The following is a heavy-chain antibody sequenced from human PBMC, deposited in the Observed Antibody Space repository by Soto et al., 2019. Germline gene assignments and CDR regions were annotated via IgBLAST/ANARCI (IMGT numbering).Heavy chain of an antibody. Sequence: QVQLVQSGAEVKKPGSSVKVSCKASGGTFSSYTISWVRQAPGQGLEWMGRIIPILGIANYAQKFQGRVTSTADKSTSTAYMELSSLRSEDTAVYYCARSTAVAGSPFVYGGQGTLVTVSS. CDR1: GGTFSSYT. CDR3: ARSTAVAGSPFVY. V-gene: IGHV1-69*02. D-gene: IGHD6-19*01. J-gene: IGHJ4*02. CDR2: IIPILGIA.